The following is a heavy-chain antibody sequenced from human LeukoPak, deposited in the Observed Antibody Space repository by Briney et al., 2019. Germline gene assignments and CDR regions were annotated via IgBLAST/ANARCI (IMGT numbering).Heavy chain of an antibody. D-gene: IGHD2-15*01. CDR1: GFTFSSFE. Sequence: PGGSLRLSCAASGFTFSSFEMNWVRQAPGKGLEWVSYITRSGNTKLYSDSVKGRFTISRDNAKNSLYLQMNSLRAEDTAVYYCATPTYKTRYCRGGSCYSDFYYFYGMDVWGQGTTVTVSS. CDR2: ITRSGNTK. J-gene: IGHJ6*02. CDR3: ATPTYKTRYCRGGSCYSDFYYFYGMDV. V-gene: IGHV3-48*03.